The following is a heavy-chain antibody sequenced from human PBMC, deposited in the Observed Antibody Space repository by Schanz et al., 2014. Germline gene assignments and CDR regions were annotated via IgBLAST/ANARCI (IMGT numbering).Heavy chain of an antibody. J-gene: IGHJ4*02. D-gene: IGHD6-25*01. CDR3: ASSGAGYSSVWYFDY. V-gene: IGHV1-69*04. CDR2: IIPSLGLA. Sequence: QVQLVQSGAEAKKPGASVKVSCKASGGTFSSFGINWVRQAPGQGLEWMGRIIPSLGLAKYDQKFQGRVTITADKSTFTAYMDVSSLKSEDTAVCYCASSGAGYSSVWYFDYWRQGTLVTVSS. CDR1: GGTFSSFG.